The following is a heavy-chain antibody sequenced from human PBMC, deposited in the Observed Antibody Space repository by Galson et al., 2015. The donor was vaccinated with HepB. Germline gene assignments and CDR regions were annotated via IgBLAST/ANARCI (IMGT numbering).Heavy chain of an antibody. V-gene: IGHV3-23*01. CDR3: AKDKNRYHIDAFDI. Sequence: SLRLSCAASGFTFSDYYMSWIRQAPGKGLEWVSAISGSGGSTYYADSVKGRFTISRDNSKNTLYLQMNSLRAEDTAVYYCAKDKNRYHIDAFDIWGQGTMVTVSS. CDR2: ISGSGGST. D-gene: IGHD1-14*01. CDR1: GFTFSDYY. J-gene: IGHJ3*02.